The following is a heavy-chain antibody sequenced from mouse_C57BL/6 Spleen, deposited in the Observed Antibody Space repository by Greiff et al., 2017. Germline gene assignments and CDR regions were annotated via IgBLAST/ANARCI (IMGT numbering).Heavy chain of an antibody. CDR2: INPGSGGT. CDR1: GYAFTNYL. J-gene: IGHJ1*03. D-gene: IGHD1-1*02. CDR3: ARWGFSGSHWYFGV. V-gene: IGHV1-54*01. Sequence: QVQLKESGAELVRPGTSVKVSCKASGYAFTNYLIEWVKQRPGQGLEWIGVINPGSGGTNYSEKFKGKATLTADKYSSTAYMQLSSLTSEDSAVYFCARWGFSGSHWYFGVWGTGTTVTVSS.